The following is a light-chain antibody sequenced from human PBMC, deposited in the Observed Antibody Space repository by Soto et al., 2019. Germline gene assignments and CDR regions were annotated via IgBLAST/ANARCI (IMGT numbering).Light chain of an antibody. J-gene: IGLJ1*01. CDR2: EVS. CDR3: SSYTSSSTRV. Sequence: QSALTQPASVSGSPGQSITISCTGTSSDVVNDLLVSWYQQQPGKAPKLMIYEVSNRPSGVSNRFSGSKSGNTASLTISGLQAEDEADYYCSSYTSSSTRVFGTGTKLTVL. CDR1: SSDVVNDLL. V-gene: IGLV2-14*02.